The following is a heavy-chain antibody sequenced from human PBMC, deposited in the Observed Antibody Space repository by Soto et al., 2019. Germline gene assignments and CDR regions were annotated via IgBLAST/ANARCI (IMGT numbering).Heavy chain of an antibody. CDR1: GYSFTDYH. Sequence: ASVKVSCKASGYSFTDYHIHWVRQAPGRGLEWLGRINPKSGGTSTAQKFQGWVTMTRDRSISTVYMELTRLRSDDTAVYFCARGHSTDCSNGVCSLFYNHEMDVWGQGTTVTVSS. CDR2: INPKSGGT. V-gene: IGHV1-2*04. J-gene: IGHJ6*02. CDR3: ARGHSTDCSNGVCSLFYNHEMDV. D-gene: IGHD2-8*01.